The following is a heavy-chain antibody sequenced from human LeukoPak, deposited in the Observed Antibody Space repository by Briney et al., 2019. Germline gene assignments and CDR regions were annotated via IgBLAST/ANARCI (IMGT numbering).Heavy chain of an antibody. V-gene: IGHV4-34*01. CDR1: GGPFSGYY. J-gene: IGHJ4*02. Sequence: PSETLSLTCAVYGGPFSGYYWSWIRQPPGKGLEWIGEINHSGSTNYNPSLKSRVTISVDTSKNQFSLKLSSVTAADTAVYYCARGRSYYYGSGSYYKPIKLALFDYWGQGTLVTVSS. CDR2: INHSGST. CDR3: ARGRSYYYGSGSYYKPIKLALFDY. D-gene: IGHD3-10*01.